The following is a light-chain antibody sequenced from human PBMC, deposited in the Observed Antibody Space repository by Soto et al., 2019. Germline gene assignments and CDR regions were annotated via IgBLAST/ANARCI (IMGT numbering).Light chain of an antibody. V-gene: IGKV1-39*01. CDR1: ESIIRH. J-gene: IGKJ5*01. CDR2: AAS. Sequence: DIQMTQSPSSLSASVGDRVTITCRASESIIRHLNWYQQKPGKAPNLLIYAASSLQNEVPSRFSGSGSGTDFTLTISNLQPEDFAAYYCQQSYSTLSIAFGQGTRLEIK. CDR3: QQSYSTLSIA.